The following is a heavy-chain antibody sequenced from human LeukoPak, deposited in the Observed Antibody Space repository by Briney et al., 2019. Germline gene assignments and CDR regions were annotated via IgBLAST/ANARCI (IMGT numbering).Heavy chain of an antibody. CDR3: ARDRGYYYDSSGYYYEGSGGAFDI. V-gene: IGHV3-53*01. CDR1: GFTVSSNY. D-gene: IGHD3-22*01. CDR2: IYSGGST. Sequence: GGSLRLSCAASGFTVSSNYMSWVRQAPGKGLEWVSVIYSGGSTYYADSVKGRFTISRDNSKNTLYLQMNSLRAEDTAVYYCARDRGYYYDSSGYYYEGSGGAFDIWGQGTMVTVSS. J-gene: IGHJ3*02.